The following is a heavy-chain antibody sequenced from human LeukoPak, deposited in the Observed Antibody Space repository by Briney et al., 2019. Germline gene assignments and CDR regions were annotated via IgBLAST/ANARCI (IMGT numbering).Heavy chain of an antibody. CDR3: ARQWYDNSPYYFDY. V-gene: IGHV4-39*01. CDR1: GGSISSSSYY. D-gene: IGHD3-22*01. CDR2: IYYSGST. Sequence: SETLSLTCTVSGGSISSSSYYWGWIRQPPGKGLEWIGSIYYSGSTYYNPSLKSRVTISVDTSKNQFSLKLSSVTAADTAVYYCARQWYDNSPYYFDYWGQGTLVTVSS. J-gene: IGHJ4*02.